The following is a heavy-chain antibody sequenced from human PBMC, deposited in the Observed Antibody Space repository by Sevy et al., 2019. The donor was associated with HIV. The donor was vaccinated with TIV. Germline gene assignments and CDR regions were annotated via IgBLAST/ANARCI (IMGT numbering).Heavy chain of an antibody. D-gene: IGHD3-10*01. CDR1: GFTFSDYG. CDR3: ARDKLLPVMVSMVRGALSYYFDY. Sequence: GGSLRLSCAASGFTFSDYGMHWVRQTPGKGLEWVAVIWYDGSTKYYAYSVKGRFTISRDNSKNTLYLQMNSLRAEDTAVYYCARDKLLPVMVSMVRGALSYYFDYWGQGTLVTVSS. J-gene: IGHJ4*02. CDR2: IWYDGSTK. V-gene: IGHV3-33*01.